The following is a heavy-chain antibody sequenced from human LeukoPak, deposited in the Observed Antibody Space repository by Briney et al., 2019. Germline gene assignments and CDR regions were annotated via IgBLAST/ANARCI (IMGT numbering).Heavy chain of an antibody. D-gene: IGHD3-16*02. J-gene: IGHJ4*02. CDR1: GFTFSNYE. CDR2: IGTGDNK. CDR3: ARLRLGELSSDY. Sequence: GGSLRLSCEASGFTFSNYEMNWVRQAPGKGLEWVSYIGTGDNKHYADSVKGRFTTSRDDAKNSLYLQMNSLRAEDTAVYYCARLRLGELSSDYWGQGTLVTVSS. V-gene: IGHV3-69-1*01.